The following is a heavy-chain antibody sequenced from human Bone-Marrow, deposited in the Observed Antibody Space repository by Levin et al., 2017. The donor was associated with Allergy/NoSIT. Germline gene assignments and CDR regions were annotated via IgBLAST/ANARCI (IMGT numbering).Heavy chain of an antibody. D-gene: IGHD5-12*01. J-gene: IGHJ4*02. CDR3: TRDALRGGWGPSHEY. CDR1: GHSITSDYY. CDR2: TYHSGYI. Sequence: KASETLSLTCDVSGHSITSDYYWGWIRQSPGKGLEWIGNTYHSGYINYNPSLKSRVSISVEKSKNQFSLKVTSATAADTAVYYCTRDALRGGWGPSHEYWGQGTLVAVSS. V-gene: IGHV4-38-2*02.